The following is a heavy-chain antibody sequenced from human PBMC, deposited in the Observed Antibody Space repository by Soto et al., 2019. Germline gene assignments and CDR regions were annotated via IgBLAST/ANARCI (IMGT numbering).Heavy chain of an antibody. CDR1: GCTVINYD. CDR2: ITINAKTI. V-gene: IGHV3-48*02. CDR3: ARSLGGGHWDY. J-gene: IGHJ4*02. D-gene: IGHD3-16*01. Sequence: EVQLVESGGGVVQPGGSLRLSCAASGCTVINYDMVWVRQAPGKGLEWVSFITINAKTINYVDAVKGRFTISRDNAKNSVKLQMNSLRDEDTAVYYCARSLGGGHWDYWGPGTLVTVSS.